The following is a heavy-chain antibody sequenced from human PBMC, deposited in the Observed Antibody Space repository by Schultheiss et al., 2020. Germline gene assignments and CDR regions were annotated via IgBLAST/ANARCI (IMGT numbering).Heavy chain of an antibody. D-gene: IGHD1-26*01. Sequence: SETLSLTCAVYGGSFSAYYWSWIRQPPGKGLEWIGEINHSGSTNYNPSLKSRVTISVDASKNQFSLKLSSVSAADTAVYYCAREQSGSYYYGMDVWGQGTTVTVSS. J-gene: IGHJ6*02. CDR3: AREQSGSYYYGMDV. CDR1: GGSFSAYY. V-gene: IGHV4-34*01. CDR2: INHSGST.